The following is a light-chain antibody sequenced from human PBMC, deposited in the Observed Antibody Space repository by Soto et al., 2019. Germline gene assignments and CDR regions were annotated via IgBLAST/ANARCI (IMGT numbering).Light chain of an antibody. Sequence: EIVLTQSPGTLSLSPGERATLSCRASQSISSSYLAWYQQKPGQAPRLLIYGPSSRATGIPDRFSGSGSGTDFTLTINRLEPDDFVVYYYQQYDSSPRTFGQGTKVDIK. V-gene: IGKV3-20*01. CDR3: QQYDSSPRT. CDR1: QSISSSY. J-gene: IGKJ1*01. CDR2: GPS.